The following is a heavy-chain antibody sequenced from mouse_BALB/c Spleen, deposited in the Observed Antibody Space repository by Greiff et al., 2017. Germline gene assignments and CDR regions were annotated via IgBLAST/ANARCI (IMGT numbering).Heavy chain of an antibody. Sequence: DVMLVESGGGLVKPGGSLKLSCAASGFTFSSYAMSWVRQTPEKRLEWVATISSGGSYTYYPDSVKGRFTISRDNAKNTLYLQMSSLRSEDTAMYYCARQVHYYGSSYFDYWGQGTTLTVSS. CDR2: ISSGGSYT. CDR3: ARQVHYYGSSYFDY. V-gene: IGHV5-9-3*01. CDR1: GFTFSSYA. J-gene: IGHJ2*01. D-gene: IGHD1-1*01.